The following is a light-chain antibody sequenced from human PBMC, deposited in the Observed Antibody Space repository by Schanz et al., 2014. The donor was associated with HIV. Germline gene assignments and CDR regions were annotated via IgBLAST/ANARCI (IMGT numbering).Light chain of an antibody. CDR3: QQCVTYPYT. Sequence: DIQMTQSPSTLSASVGDRVTITCRASQSLDRWLAWYQQKPGQAPKRLIYKASNLVTGVPSRFSGSGYGTEFTLTIGSLQPDDSATYYCQQCVTYPYTFGQGTKLDIK. J-gene: IGKJ2*01. CDR2: KAS. V-gene: IGKV1-5*03. CDR1: QSLDRW.